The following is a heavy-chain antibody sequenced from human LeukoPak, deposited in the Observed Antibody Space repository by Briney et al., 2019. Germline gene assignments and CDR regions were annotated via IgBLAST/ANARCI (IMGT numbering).Heavy chain of an antibody. Sequence: GGSLRLSCAASGFTVSDKYMSWVRQAPGKGLEWVSVIYSGGRTYYADSVKGRFTISRDNSKNTLFLQMNSLRAEDTAVYYCAKADYGDFKENYYMDVWGKGTTVTVSS. V-gene: IGHV3-66*01. CDR2: IYSGGRT. D-gene: IGHD4-17*01. CDR1: GFTVSDKY. CDR3: AKADYGDFKENYYMDV. J-gene: IGHJ6*03.